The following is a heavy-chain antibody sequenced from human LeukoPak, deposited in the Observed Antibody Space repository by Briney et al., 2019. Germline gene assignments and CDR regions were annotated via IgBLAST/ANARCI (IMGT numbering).Heavy chain of an antibody. CDR2: INHSGST. J-gene: IGHJ5*02. CDR1: GGSFSGYY. CDR3: ARGGPTFGVDP. V-gene: IGHV4-34*01. D-gene: IGHD3-16*01. Sequence: SETLALTCAVYGGSFSGYYWSWIRQPPGKGLEWIGEINHSGSTNYNPSLKSRVTISVDTSKNQFSLKLSSVTAADTAVYYCARGGPTFGVDPWGQETLVTVSS.